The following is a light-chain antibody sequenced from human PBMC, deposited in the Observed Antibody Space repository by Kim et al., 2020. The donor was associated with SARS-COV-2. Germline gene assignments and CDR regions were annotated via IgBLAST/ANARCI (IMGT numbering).Light chain of an antibody. J-gene: IGKJ1*01. Sequence: SLSPGERATLSRRASHSVGRNFAWYQLMPGQAPRLHIYDACTRATGIPASFSGSGSGTEFTLTISSLQSGDFEIYFCQKFNDWRTFGKGTKVYIK. CDR3: QKFNDWRT. V-gene: IGKV3-15*01. CDR2: DAC. CDR1: HSVGRN.